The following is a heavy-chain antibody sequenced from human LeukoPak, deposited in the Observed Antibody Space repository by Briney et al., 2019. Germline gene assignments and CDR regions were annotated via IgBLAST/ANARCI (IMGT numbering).Heavy chain of an antibody. D-gene: IGHD6-6*01. CDR2: ISSDGNTR. CDR3: ARGPNSNWSGLDF. V-gene: IGHV3-48*01. Sequence: PGGSLRLSCAASGFTFSSYSMNWVRQAPGKGLEWVLYISSDGNTRHYADSVKGRFTSSRDNARNSLYLQVNNLRAEDTAVYYCARGPNSNWSGLDFWGQGTLLTVSS. J-gene: IGHJ4*02. CDR1: GFTFSSYS.